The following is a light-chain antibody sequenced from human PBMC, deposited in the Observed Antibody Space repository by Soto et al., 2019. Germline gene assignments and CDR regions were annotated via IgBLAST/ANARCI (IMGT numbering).Light chain of an antibody. V-gene: IGKV3-20*01. CDR1: QSVSNNH. Sequence: EIVLTQSPGTLSLSPGERATLSCRASQSVSNNHVAWYQHKPGQAPRLLIYRASSRATGIPDRFSGSGSGTDFTLTISRLEPEDFAVYYCQQYGDISRYTFGQGTKLEIK. CDR3: QQYGDISRYT. CDR2: RAS. J-gene: IGKJ2*01.